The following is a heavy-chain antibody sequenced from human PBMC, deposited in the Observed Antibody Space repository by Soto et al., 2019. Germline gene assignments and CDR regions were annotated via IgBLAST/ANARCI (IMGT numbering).Heavy chain of an antibody. Sequence: GASVKVSCKASGGTFSSYTISWVRQAPGQGLEWMGRIIPILGIANYAQKFQGRVTITADKSTSTAYMELSSLRSEDTAVYYCARDPSPAAIVMDVWGKGTTVTVSS. D-gene: IGHD2-2*01. J-gene: IGHJ6*04. V-gene: IGHV1-69*04. CDR3: ARDPSPAAIVMDV. CDR2: IIPILGIA. CDR1: GGTFSSYT.